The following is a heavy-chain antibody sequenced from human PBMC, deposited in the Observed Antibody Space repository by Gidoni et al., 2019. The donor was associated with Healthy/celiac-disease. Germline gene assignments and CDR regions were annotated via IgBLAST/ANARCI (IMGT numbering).Heavy chain of an antibody. CDR3: AHRRLGIAAAGTFDY. J-gene: IGHJ4*02. CDR1: GFSPSTSGVG. V-gene: IGHV2-5*02. Sequence: QITLKESGPTLVKPTQTLTLTCTFSGFSPSTSGVGVGWIRQPPGKALEWLALIYWDDDKRYSPSLKSRLTITKDTSKNQVVLTMTNMDPVDTATYYCAHRRLGIAAAGTFDYWGQGTLVTVSS. CDR2: IYWDDDK. D-gene: IGHD6-13*01.